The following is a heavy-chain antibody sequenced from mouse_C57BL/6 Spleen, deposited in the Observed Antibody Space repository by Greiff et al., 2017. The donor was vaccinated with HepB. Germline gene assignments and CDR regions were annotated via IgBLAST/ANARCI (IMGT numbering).Heavy chain of an antibody. CDR3: TTVVYGNYDWFAY. V-gene: IGHV14-4*01. Sequence: EVQLQQSGAELVRPGASVKLSCTASGFNIKDDYMHWVKQRPEQGLEWIGWIDPENGDTEYASKFQGKATITADTSSNTAYLQLSSLTSEDTAVYYCTTVVYGNYDWFAYWGQGTLVTVSA. CDR1: GFNIKDDY. D-gene: IGHD2-1*01. CDR2: IDPENGDT. J-gene: IGHJ3*01.